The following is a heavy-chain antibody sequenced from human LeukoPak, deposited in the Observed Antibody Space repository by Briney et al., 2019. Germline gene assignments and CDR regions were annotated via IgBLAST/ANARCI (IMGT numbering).Heavy chain of an antibody. Sequence: SETLSLTCAVYGGSFSGYYWSWIRQPPGKGLEWIGEINHSGSTNYNPPLKSRVTISVDTSKNQFSLKLSSVTAADTAVYYCARAGYSSSWDHFDYWGQGTLVTVSS. V-gene: IGHV4-34*01. CDR3: ARAGYSSSWDHFDY. J-gene: IGHJ4*02. CDR1: GGSFSGYY. CDR2: INHSGST. D-gene: IGHD6-13*01.